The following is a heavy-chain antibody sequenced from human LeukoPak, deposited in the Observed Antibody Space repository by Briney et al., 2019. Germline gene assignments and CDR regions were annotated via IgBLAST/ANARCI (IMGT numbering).Heavy chain of an antibody. D-gene: IGHD3-3*01. Sequence: PGGSLRLSCAASGFTFNNAWMSWVRQAPGEGLEWVGRIKSKSDGGTTDYAAPVKGRFTISRDNAKNSLYLQMNSLRAEDTAVYYCARDLGWLPHYYFDYWGQGTLVTVSS. J-gene: IGHJ4*02. CDR2: IKSKSDGGTT. CDR1: GFTFNNAW. CDR3: ARDLGWLPHYYFDY. V-gene: IGHV3-15*01.